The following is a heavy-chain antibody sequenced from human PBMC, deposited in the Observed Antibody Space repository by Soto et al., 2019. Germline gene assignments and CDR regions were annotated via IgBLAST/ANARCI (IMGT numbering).Heavy chain of an antibody. V-gene: IGHV1-69*01. D-gene: IGHD3-22*01. CDR3: ARVGPAHYFDRSGYYSPLDY. CDR1: GDTFSSYA. CDR2: IIPMFGTA. Sequence: QVQLVQSAAEVKKPGSSVNGSCKASGDTFSSYAINWVRHAPGQGLAWMGGIIPMFGTANYAQKFKGRVTITAGESTSTVYMELISLRSEDTAVYYCARVGPAHYFDRSGYYSPLDYWGQGTLVTVSS. J-gene: IGHJ4*02.